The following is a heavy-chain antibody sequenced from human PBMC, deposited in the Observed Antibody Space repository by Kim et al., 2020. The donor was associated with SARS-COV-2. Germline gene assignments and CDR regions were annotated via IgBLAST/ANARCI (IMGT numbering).Heavy chain of an antibody. D-gene: IGHD1-1*01. Sequence: NPALKSRGTMSVDTSKNQFSLKLSSVTAADTAVYYCARDALECAALYFGYWGQGTLVTVSS. CDR3: ARDALECAALYFGY. V-gene: IGHV4-4*07. J-gene: IGHJ4*02.